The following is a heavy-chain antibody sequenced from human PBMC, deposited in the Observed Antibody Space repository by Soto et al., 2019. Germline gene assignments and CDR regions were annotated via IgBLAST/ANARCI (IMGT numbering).Heavy chain of an antibody. V-gene: IGHV1-2*02. CDR2: INPNSGGT. CDR3: ASFTWVLEWEHPPSEGDY. CDR1: GYTFTGYY. Sequence: QVQLVQSGAEVKKPGASVKVSCKASGYTFTGYYMHWVRQAPGQGLEWMGWINPNSGGTNYAQKFQGRVTMTRDTSISTAYMELSRLRSDDTAVYYCASFTWVLEWEHPPSEGDYWGQGTLVTVSS. J-gene: IGHJ4*02. D-gene: IGHD1-26*01.